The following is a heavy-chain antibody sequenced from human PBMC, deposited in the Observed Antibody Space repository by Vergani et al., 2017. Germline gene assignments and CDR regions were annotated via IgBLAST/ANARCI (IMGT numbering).Heavy chain of an antibody. CDR3: ARGKLVPYYYYYGMDV. D-gene: IGHD6-13*01. J-gene: IGHJ6*02. CDR2: IYYSGST. Sequence: QLQLQESGPGLVKPSATLSLTCSVSGASIRSSNYYWGWIRQPPGKGLEWIASIYYSGSTYYNPFLKSRVTISVDTSKNQFSLKLSSVTAADTAVYYCARGKLVPYYYYYGMDVWGQGTTVTVSS. V-gene: IGHV4-39*01. CDR1: GASIRSSNYY.